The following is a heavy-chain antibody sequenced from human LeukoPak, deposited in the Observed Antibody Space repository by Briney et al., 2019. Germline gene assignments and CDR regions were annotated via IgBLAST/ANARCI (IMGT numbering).Heavy chain of an antibody. Sequence: GGSLRLSCVASEFTFSGYNMNWVRQAPGEGLEWVSHINSDTNITPYTASVSGRFTISRDNAKNSLYLHVNSLRDEDTAVYYCVRDHDWSFDLWGQGALVTVSS. D-gene: IGHD1-1*01. J-gene: IGHJ4*02. CDR2: INSDTNIT. CDR3: VRDHDWSFDL. CDR1: EFTFSGYN. V-gene: IGHV3-48*02.